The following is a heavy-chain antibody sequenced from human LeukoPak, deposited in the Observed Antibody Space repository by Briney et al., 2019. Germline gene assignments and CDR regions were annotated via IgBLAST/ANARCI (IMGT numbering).Heavy chain of an antibody. CDR3: ARLYGGSWGDAFDI. CDR1: GYSFTNNW. CDR2: IYPGDSDT. D-gene: IGHD2-15*01. J-gene: IGHJ3*02. Sequence: GESLKISCRGSGYSFTNNWIGWVRQIPGKGLEWIGIIYPGDSDTSYSPSFQGQVSISADKSINAAYMQWSRLKASDTAMYYCARLYGGSWGDAFDIWGQGTMVTVS. V-gene: IGHV5-51*01.